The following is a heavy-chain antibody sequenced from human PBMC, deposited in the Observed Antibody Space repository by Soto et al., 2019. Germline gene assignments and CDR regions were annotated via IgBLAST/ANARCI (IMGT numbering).Heavy chain of an antibody. Sequence: GGSLRLSCAASGFTFSSYTTYGIHWVRQAPGKGLEWVAVIWLDGSNEYYAESVKGRFTISRDNSKNTLYLQMNSLRAEDTAVYYCARDIGSGWYTHDAFDIWGQGTMVTVSS. CDR3: ARDIGSGWYTHDAFDI. J-gene: IGHJ3*02. V-gene: IGHV3-30*19. CDR2: IWLDGSNE. D-gene: IGHD6-19*01. CDR1: GFTFSSYTTYG.